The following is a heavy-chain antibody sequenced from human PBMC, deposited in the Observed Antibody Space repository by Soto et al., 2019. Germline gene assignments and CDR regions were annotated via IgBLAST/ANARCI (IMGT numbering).Heavy chain of an antibody. CDR3: ARESEDLTSNFDY. CDR1: GFPLTRYS. J-gene: IGHJ4*02. Sequence: PGGSLSLSCAASGFPLTRYSMNWVRQAPGKGLEWVSSISSTTNYIYYGDSMKGRFTISRDNAKNSLYLEMNSLRAEAKAVYYCARESEDLTSNFDYWGQGTLVTVSS. V-gene: IGHV3-21*06. CDR2: ISSTTNYI.